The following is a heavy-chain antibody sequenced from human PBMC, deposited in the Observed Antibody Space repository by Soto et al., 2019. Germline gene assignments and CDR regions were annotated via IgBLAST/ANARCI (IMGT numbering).Heavy chain of an antibody. CDR1: RGTFSSYA. Sequence: SVKVSCKASRGTFSSYAISCVRQAPGQGLEWMGGIIPIFGTANYAQKFQGRVTITADESTSTAYMELSSLRSEDTAVYYCARDSLNKYDDMVTGYPLSGPSYYYGMDVWGQGTTVTVSS. D-gene: IGHD3-9*01. CDR3: ARDSLNKYDDMVTGYPLSGPSYYYGMDV. CDR2: IIPIFGTA. J-gene: IGHJ6*02. V-gene: IGHV1-69*13.